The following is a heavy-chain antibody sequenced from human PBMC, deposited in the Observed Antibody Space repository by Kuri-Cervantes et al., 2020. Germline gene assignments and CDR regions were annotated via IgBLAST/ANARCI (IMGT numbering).Heavy chain of an antibody. CDR1: GFTVSSNY. CDR2: IYSGGST. CDR3: ARALGGSDGTDY. D-gene: IGHD3-16*01. V-gene: IGHV3-66*01. Sequence: GESLKISCAASGFTVSSNYMSWVRQAPGKGLEWVSVIYSGGSTYYADSVKGRFTISRDNSKNTLYLQMNSLRAEDTAVYYCARALGGSDGTDYWGQGTLVTVSS. J-gene: IGHJ4*02.